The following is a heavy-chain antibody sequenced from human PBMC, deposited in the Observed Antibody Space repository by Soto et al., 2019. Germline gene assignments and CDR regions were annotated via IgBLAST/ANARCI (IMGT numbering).Heavy chain of an antibody. J-gene: IGHJ4*02. CDR2: ISSSSFTI. CDR1: GFRFSDYS. Sequence: EVHLVESGGRLVQPGGSLRLSCAASGFRFSDYSMNWVRQAPGRGLEWVPYISSSSFTIHYADSVEGRFAISRDNAKNSLYLQMNSLRVEDTAVYYWARDYHDFWSGHFDYWGQGALVTVSS. D-gene: IGHD3-3*01. V-gene: IGHV3-48*01. CDR3: ARDYHDFWSGHFDY.